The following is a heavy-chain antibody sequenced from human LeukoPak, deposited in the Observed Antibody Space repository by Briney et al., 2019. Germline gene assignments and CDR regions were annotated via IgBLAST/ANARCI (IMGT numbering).Heavy chain of an antibody. CDR2: INHSWGT. CDR1: GGSFSGYY. J-gene: IGHJ4*02. Sequence: SETLSLTCAVYGGSFSGYYWTWFRQPPGKGLEWIGEINHSWGTKYNPSLKSRVTISVDTSKNHLSLNLNSVTAADTAVYYCAASLWFGIYPDYWGQGTLVTVSS. D-gene: IGHD3-10*01. V-gene: IGHV4-34*01. CDR3: AASLWFGIYPDY.